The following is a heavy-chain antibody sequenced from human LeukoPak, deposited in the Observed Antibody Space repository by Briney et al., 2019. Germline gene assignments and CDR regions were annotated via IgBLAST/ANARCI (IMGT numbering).Heavy chain of an antibody. Sequence: SETLSLTCSVSGGSITSSSYYWGWIRQPPEKGLEWIGSVYYTGGTYYSPSLKSRVTISVDTSKNQFSLNLSSVTAADTAVYYCARSSQVALWGQGTMVTVSS. D-gene: IGHD5-12*01. CDR3: ARSSQVAL. V-gene: IGHV4-39*01. CDR2: VYYTGGT. J-gene: IGHJ3*01. CDR1: GGSITSSSYY.